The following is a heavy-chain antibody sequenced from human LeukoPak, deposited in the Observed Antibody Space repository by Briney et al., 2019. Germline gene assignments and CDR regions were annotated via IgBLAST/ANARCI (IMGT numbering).Heavy chain of an antibody. J-gene: IGHJ6*03. CDR3: ARGECSGGSCYSGYYYYMDV. D-gene: IGHD2-15*01. Sequence: ASVKVSCKASGYTFTSYDINWVRQATGQGLEWMGWMNPNSGNTGYAQKFQGRVTMTRNTPISTAYMELSSLRSEDTAVYYCARGECSGGSCYSGYYYYMDVWGKGTTVTVSS. CDR2: MNPNSGNT. CDR1: GYTFTSYD. V-gene: IGHV1-8*01.